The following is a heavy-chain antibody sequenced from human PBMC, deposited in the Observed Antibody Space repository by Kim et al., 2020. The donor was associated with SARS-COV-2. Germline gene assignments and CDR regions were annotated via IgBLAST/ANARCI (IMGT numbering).Heavy chain of an antibody. CDR1: GFTFSSYG. CDR2: IWYDGSNK. Sequence: GGSLRLSCAASGFTFSSYGMHWVRQAPGKGLEWVAVIWYDGSNKYYADSVKGRFTISRDNSKNTLYLQMNSLRAEDTAVYYCARAHWTNYYYYYGMDVWGQGTTVTVSS. V-gene: IGHV3-33*01. J-gene: IGHJ6*02. D-gene: IGHD3-3*01. CDR3: ARAHWTNYYYYYGMDV.